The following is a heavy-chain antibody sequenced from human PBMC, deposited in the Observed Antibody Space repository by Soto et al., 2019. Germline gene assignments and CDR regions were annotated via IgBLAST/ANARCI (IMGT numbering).Heavy chain of an antibody. CDR2: IYYRGST. CDR3: ARDGREASGMDV. Sequence: ASETLSLTCTFSCGSIISHYWSWVRQAPGKGLEWIGHIYYRGSTNYNPSLRSRSTISVDTSKNQFSLKLNSVTTADAAVYYCARDGREASGMDVWGQGTKVTVSS. CDR1: CGSIISHY. J-gene: IGHJ6*02. D-gene: IGHD1-26*01. V-gene: IGHV4-59*11.